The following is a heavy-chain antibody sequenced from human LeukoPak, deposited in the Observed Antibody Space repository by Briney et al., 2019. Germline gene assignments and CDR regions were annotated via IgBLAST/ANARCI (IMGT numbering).Heavy chain of an antibody. CDR2: ISVSDAGT. Sequence: GGSLRLSCAASGFTFSSFAMSWVRQAPGKGLEWVSSISVSDAGTYSGDSVKGRFTISRDNSKNTLYLQMDSLKSEDTAVYYCTTYDYGDYYFFYGMDVWGQGTTVTVSS. CDR3: TTYDYGDYYFFYGMDV. V-gene: IGHV3-23*01. J-gene: IGHJ6*02. CDR1: GFTFSSFA. D-gene: IGHD4-17*01.